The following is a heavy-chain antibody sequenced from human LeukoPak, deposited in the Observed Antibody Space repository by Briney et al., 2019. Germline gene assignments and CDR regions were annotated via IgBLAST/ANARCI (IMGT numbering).Heavy chain of an antibody. V-gene: IGHV1-8*01. Sequence: ASVKVSCKASGYAFTSYDVNWVRQATGQGREWMGWMNPNSGNTGYAQKFQGTVTMTRNTSTSTAYMELSSLRSEDTAVYYCARKGYDTQAYYYYYGMDVWGQGTTVTVSS. CDR2: MNPNSGNT. CDR1: GYAFTSYD. J-gene: IGHJ6*02. D-gene: IGHD6-13*01. CDR3: ARKGYDTQAYYYYYGMDV.